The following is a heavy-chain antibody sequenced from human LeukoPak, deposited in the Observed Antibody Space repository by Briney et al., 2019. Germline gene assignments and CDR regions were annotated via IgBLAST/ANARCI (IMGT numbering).Heavy chain of an antibody. CDR2: INHSGST. CDR3: ARDLWLGRHWFDP. V-gene: IGHV4-34*01. J-gene: IGHJ5*02. D-gene: IGHD3-10*01. CDR1: GGSFSGYY. Sequence: SETLSLTCAVYGGSFSGYYWSWIRQPPGKGLEWIGEINHSGSTNYNPSLKSRVTISVDTSKNQFSLKLSSVTAADTAVYYCARDLWLGRHWFDPWGQGTLVTVSS.